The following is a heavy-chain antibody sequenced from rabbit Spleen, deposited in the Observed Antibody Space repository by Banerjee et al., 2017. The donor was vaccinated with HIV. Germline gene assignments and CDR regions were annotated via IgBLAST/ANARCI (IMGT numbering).Heavy chain of an antibody. D-gene: IGHD7-1*01. V-gene: IGHV1S45*01. CDR3: ARTAYRDGAYFNL. Sequence: QEHLEESGGGLVKPEGSLALTCTASGFTISSGYDMCWVRQAPGKGLEWIGYIEGGRDRAYYATWATGRFTISKTSSTTVTLQMTSLTAADTATYFCARTAYRDGAYFNLWGPGTLVTVS. CDR1: GFTISSGYD. CDR2: IEGGRDRA. J-gene: IGHJ4*01.